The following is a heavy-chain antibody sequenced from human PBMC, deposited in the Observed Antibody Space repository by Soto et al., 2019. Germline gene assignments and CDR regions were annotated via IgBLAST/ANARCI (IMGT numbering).Heavy chain of an antibody. J-gene: IGHJ6*02. Sequence: QVQLVQSGAEVKKPGSSVKVSCKASVGTFSSYALSWVRQAPGHGREGMGGIIPIFGTANYAHQFQGRVKITADEPTSTAYSELSRRRSEAAAVYYCATPPMATITYYYGMDAWGQGTTVTVSS. CDR2: IIPIFGTA. CDR1: VGTFSSYA. D-gene: IGHD5-12*01. CDR3: ATPPMATITYYYGMDA. V-gene: IGHV1-69*12.